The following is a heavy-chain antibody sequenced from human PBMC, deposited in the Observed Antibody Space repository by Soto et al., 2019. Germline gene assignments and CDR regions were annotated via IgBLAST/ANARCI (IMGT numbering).Heavy chain of an antibody. Sequence: GGSLRLSCAASGFTFSSYWMSWVRQAPGKGLEWVANIKQDGSEKYYVDSVKGRFTISRDNAKNSLYLQMNSLRAEDTAVYYCARGTDYYYYYMDVWGKGTTVTVSS. J-gene: IGHJ6*03. CDR3: ARGTDYYYYYMDV. V-gene: IGHV3-7*01. CDR2: IKQDGSEK. CDR1: GFTFSSYW.